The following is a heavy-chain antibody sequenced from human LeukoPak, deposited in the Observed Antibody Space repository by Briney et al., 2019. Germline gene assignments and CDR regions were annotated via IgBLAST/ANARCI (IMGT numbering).Heavy chain of an antibody. Sequence: GGSLRLSCAASGLTFSSHWMHWVRQAPGKGLVWVSRITNDGSSTTYADSVKGRFTISRDNAKNMLYLQVNSLRAEDTAVYYCAKDRGYIYDTLDYWGQGTLVTVSS. CDR3: AKDRGYIYDTLDY. CDR1: GLTFSSHW. D-gene: IGHD5-18*01. J-gene: IGHJ4*02. CDR2: ITNDGSST. V-gene: IGHV3-74*01.